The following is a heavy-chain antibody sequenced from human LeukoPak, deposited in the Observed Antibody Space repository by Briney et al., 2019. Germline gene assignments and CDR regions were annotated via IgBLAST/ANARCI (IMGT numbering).Heavy chain of an antibody. D-gene: IGHD3-22*01. CDR3: AREAYYHDTTGRFDL. Sequence: PGGSLRLSCAASGFTVRRNYMSWVRQAPGKGLELVSVIYSSERTYYAESVQGRFTVFRDDSENAIYLQMDSLRAEDTAVYYCAREAYYHDTTGRFDLWGQGTLVTVSS. J-gene: IGHJ4*02. CDR2: IYSSERT. V-gene: IGHV3-53*01. CDR1: GFTVRRNY.